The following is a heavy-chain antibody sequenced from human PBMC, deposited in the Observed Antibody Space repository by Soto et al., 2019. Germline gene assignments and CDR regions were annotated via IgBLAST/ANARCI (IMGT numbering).Heavy chain of an antibody. J-gene: IGHJ4*02. CDR2: IRRRGKNYAT. Sequence: EVQLVESGGDLVQPGGSLKLSCAASGFTFSGSAMHWVRQASGKGLEWVGHIRRRGKNYATVYAASVKGRFIISRDDSKNTAYLQMNSLKTDDTAVYYCTRTFDGSDYSSPDFDYWGQGTLVTVSS. V-gene: IGHV3-73*02. CDR1: GFTFSGSA. D-gene: IGHD3-22*01. CDR3: TRTFDGSDYSSPDFDY.